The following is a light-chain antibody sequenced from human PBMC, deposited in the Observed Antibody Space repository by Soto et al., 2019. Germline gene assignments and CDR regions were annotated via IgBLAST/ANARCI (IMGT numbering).Light chain of an antibody. J-gene: IGKJ1*01. V-gene: IGKV3-15*01. Sequence: IVLAQSPGTLSLSPGERATLSCRAGQSVSSNYLAWYQQKPGQAPRLLIYDTSTRATGIPARFSGSGSGTEFTLTISSLQSEDFAVYFCQQYNIWPQTFGQGTKVDIK. CDR2: DTS. CDR3: QQYNIWPQT. CDR1: QSVSSN.